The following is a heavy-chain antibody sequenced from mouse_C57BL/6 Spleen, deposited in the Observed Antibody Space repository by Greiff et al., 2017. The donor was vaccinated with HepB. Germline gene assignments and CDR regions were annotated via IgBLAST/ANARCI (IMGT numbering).Heavy chain of an antibody. CDR3: ARGVLYYYGSPYYAMDY. J-gene: IGHJ4*01. CDR1: GYTFTDYY. Sequence: EVQLQQSGPELVKPGASVKISCKASGYTFTDYYMNWVKQSHGKSLEWIGDINPNNGGTSYNQKFKGKATLTVDKSSSTAYMELRSLTSEDSAVYYCARGVLYYYGSPYYAMDYWGQGTSVTVSS. D-gene: IGHD1-1*01. CDR2: INPNNGGT. V-gene: IGHV1-26*01.